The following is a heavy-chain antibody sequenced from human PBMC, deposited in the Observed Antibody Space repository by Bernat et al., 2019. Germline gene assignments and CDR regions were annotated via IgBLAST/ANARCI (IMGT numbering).Heavy chain of an antibody. CDR2: IWWDASNT. J-gene: IGHJ4*02. V-gene: IGHV3-33*01. Sequence: QVQLVESGGRVVQPGTSLRLSCEASGFIFSSYGMHWVRQAPGKGLEWVGVIWWDASNTHYSDAVRGRFIISRDDSKSTLFLQMNSLRGDDTAIYYCAREGWSTLAAAGTGADYWGQGTLVSVSS. CDR3: AREGWSTLAAAGTGADY. D-gene: IGHD6-13*01. CDR1: GFIFSSYG.